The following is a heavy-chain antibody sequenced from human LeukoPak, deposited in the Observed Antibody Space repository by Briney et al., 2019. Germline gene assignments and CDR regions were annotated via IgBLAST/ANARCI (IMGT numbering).Heavy chain of an antibody. J-gene: IGHJ4*02. V-gene: IGHV3-21*01. CDR3: ARDGYCSGGSCSDLDY. Sequence: GGSLRLSCAASGFTFSSYSMNWVRQAPGKGLEWVSSISSSSSYIYYADSVKGRFTISRDNAKNSLYLQMNSLRAEDTAVYYCARDGYCSGGSCSDLDYWGQGTLVTVSS. D-gene: IGHD2-15*01. CDR1: GFTFSSYS. CDR2: ISSSSSYI.